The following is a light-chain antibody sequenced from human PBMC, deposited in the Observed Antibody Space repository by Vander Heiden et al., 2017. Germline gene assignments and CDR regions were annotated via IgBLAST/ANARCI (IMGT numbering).Light chain of an antibody. CDR1: QGISSY. J-gene: IGKJ1*01. CDR3: QQYDSYPRT. CDR2: AAS. Sequence: IRMTQSPSSFSASTGDRVTITCRASQGISSYLAWYQQKPGKAPKLLIYAASTLQSGVPSRFSGSGSGTDFTLTISCLQSEDFATYYCQQYDSYPRTFGQGTKVEIK. V-gene: IGKV1-8*01.